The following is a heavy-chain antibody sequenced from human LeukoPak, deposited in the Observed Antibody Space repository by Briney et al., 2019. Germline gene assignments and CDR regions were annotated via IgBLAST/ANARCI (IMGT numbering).Heavy chain of an antibody. J-gene: IGHJ5*02. CDR2: INHSGST. V-gene: IGHV4-34*01. CDR3: ARRITVFYWFDP. D-gene: IGHD2/OR15-2a*01. Sequence: SETLSLTCAVYGGSFSKYYWSWIRQPPGKGLEWIGGINHSGSTNYNPSLKSRGTISLDTSKNQFSLKLSSVTAADTAVYYCARRITVFYWFDPWDQGTLVTVSS. CDR1: GGSFSKYY.